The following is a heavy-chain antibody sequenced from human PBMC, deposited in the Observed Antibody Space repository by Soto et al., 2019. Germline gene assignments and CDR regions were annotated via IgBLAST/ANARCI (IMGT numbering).Heavy chain of an antibody. CDR1: GGTFSSYT. V-gene: IGHV1-69*02. CDR3: ARNGVAVGHWFDP. D-gene: IGHD2-15*01. J-gene: IGHJ5*02. CDR2: IIPILGIA. Sequence: ASVKVSCKASGGTFSSYTISWVRQAPGQGLEWMGRIIPILGIANYAQKFQGRVTITADKSTSTAYMELSSLRSEDTAVYYCARNGVAVGHWFDPWGQGTLVTVSS.